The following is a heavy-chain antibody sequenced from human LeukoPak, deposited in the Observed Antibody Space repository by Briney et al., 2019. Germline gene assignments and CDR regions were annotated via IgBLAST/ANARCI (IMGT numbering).Heavy chain of an antibody. J-gene: IGHJ4*02. CDR2: IYSRGST. V-gene: IGHV3-53*01. D-gene: IGHD2-21*01. Sequence: GRSLRLSCAASGFTVSINYMSWVRQTPGKGLECVSVIYSRGSTYYADSPKGRFTISRDNSKNTLYLQMNSLRAEDTATYYCAKAQDSFDFDSWGQGTLVIVST. CDR1: GFTVSINY. CDR3: AKAQDSFDFDS.